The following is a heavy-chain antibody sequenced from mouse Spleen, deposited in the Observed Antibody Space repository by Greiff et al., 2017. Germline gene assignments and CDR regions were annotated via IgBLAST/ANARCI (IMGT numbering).Heavy chain of an antibody. Sequence: EVMLVESGGGLVKPGGSLKLSCAASGITFSSYAMSWVRQTPEKRLEWVATISSGGSYTYYPDSVKGRFTISRDNAKNTLYLQMSSLRSEDTAMYYCARDHYGSSDYWGQGTTLTVSS. CDR1: GITFSSYA. V-gene: IGHV5-9-1*01. CDR2: ISSGGSYT. D-gene: IGHD1-1*01. CDR3: ARDHYGSSDY. J-gene: IGHJ2*01.